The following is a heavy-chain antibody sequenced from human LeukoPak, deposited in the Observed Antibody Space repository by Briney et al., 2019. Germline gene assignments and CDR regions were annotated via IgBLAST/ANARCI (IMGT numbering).Heavy chain of an antibody. CDR1: GFTFSSYA. Sequence: GVSLRLSCAASGFTFSSYAMSWVRQAPGKGLEWVSAISGSGGSTYYADSVKGRFTISRDNSKNTLYLQMNSLRAEDTAVYYCAKAFASGSEPYYFDYWGQGTLVNVSS. CDR3: AKAFASGSEPYYFDY. V-gene: IGHV3-23*01. D-gene: IGHD1-26*01. J-gene: IGHJ4*02. CDR2: ISGSGGST.